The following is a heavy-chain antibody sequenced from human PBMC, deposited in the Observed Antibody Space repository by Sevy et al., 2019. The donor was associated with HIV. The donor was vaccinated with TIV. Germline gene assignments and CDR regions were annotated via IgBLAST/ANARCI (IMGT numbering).Heavy chain of an antibody. CDR3: ARAPPVRSGDDSLNWFDP. Sequence: SETLSLTRTVFGGSISAYYWSWIRQPPGKGLEYIGYIYYTGSTNYNPSLKSRVTISVDTSKNQFSLRLTSVTAADTAIYYCARAPPVRSGDDSLNWFDPWGQGTLVTVSS. D-gene: IGHD5-12*01. J-gene: IGHJ5*02. V-gene: IGHV4-59*01. CDR2: IYYTGST. CDR1: GGSISAYY.